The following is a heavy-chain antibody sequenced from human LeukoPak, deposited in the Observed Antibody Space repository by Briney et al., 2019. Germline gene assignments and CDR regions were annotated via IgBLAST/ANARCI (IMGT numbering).Heavy chain of an antibody. Sequence: ASVKVSCKASGYSFTCYYMHWVRQAPGQGLEWMGWINPNSGGTNYAQKFQGRVTMTSDTSISTAYMELSRLRSDDTAVYYCARDIGSGYSYGLYNWFDPWGQGTLVTVSS. CDR2: INPNSGGT. V-gene: IGHV1-2*02. CDR3: ARDIGSGYSYGLYNWFDP. J-gene: IGHJ5*02. CDR1: GYSFTCYY. D-gene: IGHD5-18*01.